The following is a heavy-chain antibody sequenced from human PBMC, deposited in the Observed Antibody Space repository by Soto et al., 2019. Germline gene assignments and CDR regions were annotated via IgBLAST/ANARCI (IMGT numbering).Heavy chain of an antibody. J-gene: IGHJ6*02. CDR1: GYTFNSYG. D-gene: IGHD1-1*01. CDR3: ARDQTRLRYYYYGMDV. Sequence: QVQLVQSGAEVKTPGASVKVPCKASGYTFNSYGINWVRQAPGQGLEWMGWISAYNGNTNYAQKFQGRVTMTTDTSTSTAYMELRSLRSDDTAVYYCARDQTRLRYYYYGMDVWGQGTTVTVSS. CDR2: ISAYNGNT. V-gene: IGHV1-18*01.